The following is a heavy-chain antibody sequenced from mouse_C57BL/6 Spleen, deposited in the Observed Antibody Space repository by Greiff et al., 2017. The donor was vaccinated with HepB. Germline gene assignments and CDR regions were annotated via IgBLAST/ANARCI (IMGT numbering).Heavy chain of an antibody. Sequence: EVQLQQSGTVLARPGASVKMSCKTSGYTFTSYWMHWVKQRPGQGLEWIGAIYPGNSDTSYNQKFKGKAKLTAVTSASTAYMELSSLTNEDSAVYYCTRTYYSNYEVFYYAMDYWGQGTSVTVSS. CDR2: IYPGNSDT. J-gene: IGHJ4*01. D-gene: IGHD2-5*01. CDR1: GYTFTSYW. CDR3: TRTYYSNYEVFYYAMDY. V-gene: IGHV1-5*01.